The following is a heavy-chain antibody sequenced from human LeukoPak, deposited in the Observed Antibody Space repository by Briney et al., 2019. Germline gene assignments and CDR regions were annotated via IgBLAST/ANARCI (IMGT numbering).Heavy chain of an antibody. Sequence: SVKVSCKASGGTFSSYAISRVRQAPGQGLEWMGGIIPIFGTANYAQKFQGRVTITADESTSTAYMELSSLRSEDTAVYYCASGAKYHYYFDYWGQGTLVTVSS. CDR2: IIPIFGTA. J-gene: IGHJ4*02. D-gene: IGHD3-16*01. CDR3: ASGAKYHYYFDY. CDR1: GGTFSSYA. V-gene: IGHV1-69*13.